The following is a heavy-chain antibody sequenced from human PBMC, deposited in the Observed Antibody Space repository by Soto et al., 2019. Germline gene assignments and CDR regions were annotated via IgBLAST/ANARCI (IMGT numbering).Heavy chain of an antibody. CDR1: GFTFSSYG. D-gene: IGHD1-26*01. CDR3: AKGGREWELQSAEYCQH. V-gene: IGHV3-30*18. CDR2: ISYDGSNK. J-gene: IGHJ1*01. Sequence: QVQLVESGGGVVQPGRSLRLSCAASGFTFSSYGMHWVRQAPGKGLEWVAVISYDGSNKYYADSVKGRFTISRDNSKNTLELQMNSLRAEDTAVYYCAKGGREWELQSAEYCQHWGQGTLVTVSS.